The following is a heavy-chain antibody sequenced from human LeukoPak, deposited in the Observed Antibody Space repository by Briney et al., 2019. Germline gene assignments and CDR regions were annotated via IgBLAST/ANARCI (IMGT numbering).Heavy chain of an antibody. D-gene: IGHD1-26*01. CDR1: GYDFTTYW. Sequence: GESLKISCKGSGYDFTTYWIGWVRQMPGKGLEWMGIIYPGDSDTRYSPSFQGQVTISADESISTAYLQWTSLKASDTAMYYCASLGSIVRANWFDPWGQGTLVIVSS. J-gene: IGHJ5*02. CDR3: ASLGSIVRANWFDP. CDR2: IYPGDSDT. V-gene: IGHV5-51*01.